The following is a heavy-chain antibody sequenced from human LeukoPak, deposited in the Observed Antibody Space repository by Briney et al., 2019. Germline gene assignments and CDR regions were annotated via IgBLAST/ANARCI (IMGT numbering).Heavy chain of an antibody. D-gene: IGHD3-10*01. CDR1: GFTFSSHA. CDR2: ISGSGGST. J-gene: IGHJ4*02. V-gene: IGHV3-23*01. CDR3: AKDLGWFGELFPIDY. Sequence: GGSLRLSCAASGFTFSSHAMSWVRQAPGKGLEWVSAISGSGGSTYYADSVKGRFTISRDNSKNTLYLQMNSLRAEDTAVYYCAKDLGWFGELFPIDYWGQGTLVTVSS.